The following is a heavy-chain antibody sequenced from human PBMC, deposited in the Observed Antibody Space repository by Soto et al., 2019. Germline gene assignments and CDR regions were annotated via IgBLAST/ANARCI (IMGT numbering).Heavy chain of an antibody. CDR1: GYSFAGYL. D-gene: IGHD3-22*01. CDR3: ATQIYDSDTGPNFQYYFDS. Sequence: GESLKISFKGSGYSFAGYLITWVRQKPVKGLEWMGRIDPSDSQTYYSPSFRGHVTISVTKSITTVFLQWSSLRASDTAMYYCATQIYDSDTGPNFQYYFDSSGQGTPVTVCS. V-gene: IGHV5-10-1*01. CDR2: IDPSDSQT. J-gene: IGHJ4*02.